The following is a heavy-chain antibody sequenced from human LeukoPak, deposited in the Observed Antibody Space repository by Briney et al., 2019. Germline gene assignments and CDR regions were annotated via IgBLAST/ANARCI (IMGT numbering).Heavy chain of an antibody. CDR2: ISWDGGST. CDR1: GFTFDDYT. V-gene: IGHV3-43*01. J-gene: IGHJ4*02. CDR3: ARDYYDSSGYYHLSD. D-gene: IGHD3-22*01. Sequence: GRSLRLSCAASGFTFDDYTMHWVRQAPGKGLEWVSLISWDGGSTYYADSVKGRFTISRDNAKNSLYLQMNSLRAEDTAVYYCARDYYDSSGYYHLSDWGQGTLVTVSS.